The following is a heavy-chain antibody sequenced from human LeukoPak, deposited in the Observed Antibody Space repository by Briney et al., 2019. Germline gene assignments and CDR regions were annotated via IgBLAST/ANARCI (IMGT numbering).Heavy chain of an antibody. CDR1: GGSISSFY. D-gene: IGHD2-2*01. Sequence: NPSETLSLTCTVSGGSISSFYWTWIRQPARKGLEWIGLIYTSGSTNYNPSLKSRVTMSVDTSKNQFSQKLSSVTVEDAAVYYCARGYCGSTSCNGGDFYYYYMDVWGTGTTVTVSS. J-gene: IGHJ6*03. CDR2: IYTSGST. CDR3: ARGYCGSTSCNGGDFYYYYMDV. V-gene: IGHV4-4*07.